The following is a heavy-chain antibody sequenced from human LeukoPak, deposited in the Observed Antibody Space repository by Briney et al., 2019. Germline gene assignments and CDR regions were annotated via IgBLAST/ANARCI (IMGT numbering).Heavy chain of an antibody. CDR2: IYTSGST. D-gene: IGHD2/OR15-2a*01. V-gene: IGHV4-4*07. CDR3: AREEHPGEYGPLQNWFDP. Sequence: PSETLSLTCTVSGGSISSYYWSWIRQPAGKGLEWIGRIYTSGSTNYNPSLKSRVTMSVDTSKNQFSLKLSSVTAADTAVYYCAREEHPGEYGPLQNWFDPWGQGTLVTVSS. J-gene: IGHJ5*02. CDR1: GGSISSYY.